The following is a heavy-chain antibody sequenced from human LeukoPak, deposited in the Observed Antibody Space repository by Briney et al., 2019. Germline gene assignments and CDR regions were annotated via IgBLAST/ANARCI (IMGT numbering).Heavy chain of an antibody. J-gene: IGHJ2*01. CDR3: ARSGGYCSGGSCYRYWYFDL. D-gene: IGHD2-15*01. V-gene: IGHV1-69*02. CDR2: IIPILGIV. Sequence: SVKVSCKASGGTFSSHTISWVRQAPGQGLEWMGRIIPILGIVNYAQKFQGRVTITADKSTSTAYMELSSLRSEDTAVYYCARSGGYCSGGSCYRYWYFDLWGRGTLVTVSS. CDR1: GGTFSSHT.